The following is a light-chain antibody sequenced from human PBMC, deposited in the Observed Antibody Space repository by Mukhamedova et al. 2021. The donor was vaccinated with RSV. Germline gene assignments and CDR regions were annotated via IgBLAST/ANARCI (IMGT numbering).Light chain of an antibody. CDR2: TAS. J-gene: IGKJ2*01. V-gene: IGKV1-39*01. Sequence: WYQRRVHGKAPNLLISTASTLQRGVPSRFSGSGSGTDFTLTVSSLQPEDFATYYCQQSYTSPPTFGPWTKLEI. CDR3: QQSYTSPPT.